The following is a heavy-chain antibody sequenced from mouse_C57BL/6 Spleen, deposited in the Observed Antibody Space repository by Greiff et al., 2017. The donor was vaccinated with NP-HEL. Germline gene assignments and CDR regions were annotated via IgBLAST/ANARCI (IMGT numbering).Heavy chain of an antibody. J-gene: IGHJ1*03. CDR2: ISSGGDYI. CDR3: TRVTTVVDTDFEV. Sequence: EVQVVESGEGLVKPGGSLKLSCAASGFTFSSYAMSWVRQTPEKRLEWVAYISSGGDYIYYADTVKGRFTISRDNARNTLYLQMSSLKSEDTAMYYCTRVTTVVDTDFEVWGTGTTVTVSS. CDR1: GFTFSSYA. D-gene: IGHD1-1*01. V-gene: IGHV5-9-1*02.